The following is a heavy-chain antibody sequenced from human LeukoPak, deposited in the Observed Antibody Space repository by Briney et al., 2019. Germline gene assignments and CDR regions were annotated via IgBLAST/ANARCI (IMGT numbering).Heavy chain of an antibody. CDR2: ISYDGSNK. CDR1: GFTFSSYA. Sequence: QSGGSLRLSCAASGFTFSSYAMHWVRQAPGKGLEWVAVISYDGSNKYYADSVKGRFTISRDNSKNTLYLQMNSLRAEDTAVYYCAKENGSDYGDYWGQGTLVTVSS. CDR3: AKENGSDYGDY. J-gene: IGHJ4*02. V-gene: IGHV3-30-3*01.